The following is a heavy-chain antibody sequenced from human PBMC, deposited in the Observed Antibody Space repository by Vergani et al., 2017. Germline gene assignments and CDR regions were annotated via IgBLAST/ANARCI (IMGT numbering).Heavy chain of an antibody. CDR2: ISGSGGST. CDR3: ARESWLPELNFDY. D-gene: IGHD5-24*01. CDR1: GFTFSSYA. V-gene: IGHV3-23*01. J-gene: IGHJ4*02. Sequence: EVQLLESGGGLVQPGGSLRLSCAASGFTFSSYAMSWVRQAPGKGLEWVSAISGSGGSTYYADSVKGRFTISRDNAKNTLYLQMNSLRAEDTAVYYCARESWLPELNFDYWGQGTLVTVSS.